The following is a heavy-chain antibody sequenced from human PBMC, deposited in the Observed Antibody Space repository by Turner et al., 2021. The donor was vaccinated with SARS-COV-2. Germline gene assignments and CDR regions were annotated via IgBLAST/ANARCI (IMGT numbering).Heavy chain of an antibody. D-gene: IGHD3-22*01. V-gene: IGHV3-33*01. CDR2: IWDEGINE. Sequence: QVQLVEYGGGVVQPAGALGLSCAASGFCFSRHGMHWVRQAPGKGLEGVAVIWDEGINEYYDDTVNGRFTISRDISKNTLYLKMNSLRAEDTAVYYCARDHYYDSSGYTLDAFDIWGQGTMVTISS. CDR1: GFCFSRHG. J-gene: IGHJ3*02. CDR3: ARDHYYDSSGYTLDAFDI.